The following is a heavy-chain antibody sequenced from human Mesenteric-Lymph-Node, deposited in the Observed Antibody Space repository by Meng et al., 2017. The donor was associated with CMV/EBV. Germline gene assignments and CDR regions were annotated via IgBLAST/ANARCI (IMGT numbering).Heavy chain of an antibody. CDR2: IRSKGDSYAT. CDR1: GFTFSDHY. J-gene: IGHJ4*02. D-gene: IGHD3-10*01. CDR3: ARRTGYGSGNKNDD. Sequence: GGALRLSCAASGFTFSDHYMDWVRQAPGKGLEGVGRIRSKGDSYATYYAASVKGRFTISRDDSKNSLYLQMNSLKTEDTAVYYCARRTGYGSGNKNDDWGQGTLVTVSS. V-gene: IGHV3-72*01.